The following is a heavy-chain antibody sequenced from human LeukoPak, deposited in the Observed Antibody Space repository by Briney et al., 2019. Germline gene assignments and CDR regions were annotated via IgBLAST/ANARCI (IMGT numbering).Heavy chain of an antibody. CDR2: IYYSGST. V-gene: IGHV4-59*11. J-gene: IGHJ3*02. Sequence: PSETLSLTCTVSGGSISSHYWSWIRQPPGKGLEWIGYIYYSGSTNYNPSLKSRVTISVDTSKNQFSLKLSSVTAADTAVYYCARYPYYYDSSGYYRDAFDIWGQGTMVTVSS. D-gene: IGHD3-22*01. CDR1: GGSISSHY. CDR3: ARYPYYYDSSGYYRDAFDI.